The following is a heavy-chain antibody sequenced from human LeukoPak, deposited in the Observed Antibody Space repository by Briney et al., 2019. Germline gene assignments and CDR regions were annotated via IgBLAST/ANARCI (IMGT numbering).Heavy chain of an antibody. CDR3: ARTWIQLWLVGY. D-gene: IGHD5-18*01. V-gene: IGHV3-30*02. CDR2: IRYDGGNK. Sequence: GGSLRLSCAASGFTFSSYGMHWVRQAPGKGLEWVAFIRYDGGNKYYADSVKGRFTISRDNSKNTLYLQMNSLRAENTAVYYCARTWIQLWLVGYWGQGTLVTVSS. CDR1: GFTFSSYG. J-gene: IGHJ4*02.